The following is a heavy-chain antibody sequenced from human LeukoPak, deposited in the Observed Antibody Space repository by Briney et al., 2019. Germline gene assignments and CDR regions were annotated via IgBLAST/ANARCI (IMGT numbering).Heavy chain of an antibody. D-gene: IGHD2-15*01. V-gene: IGHV4-4*07. CDR2: ILTNGNT. CDR3: ARSARVEPGTGYYFDS. J-gene: IGHJ4*02. CDR1: GGSINGYF. Sequence: SETLSLTCTVSGGSINGYFWSWMRQPAGKGLEWIGRILTNGNTDYNPSLNSRVTMSMDTSRNQFSLKLRSVSAADTAIYYCARSARVEPGTGYYFDSWGRGTLVTVSS.